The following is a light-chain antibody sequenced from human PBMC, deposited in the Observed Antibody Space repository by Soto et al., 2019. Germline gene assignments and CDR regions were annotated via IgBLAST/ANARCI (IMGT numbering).Light chain of an antibody. CDR2: GAS. V-gene: IGKV3-20*01. CDR3: QQYGSSPGFT. J-gene: IGKJ3*01. Sequence: IVLTQSPGTLSLSPGERATLSCRASQRVSSSYLAWYQQKPGQAPRLLIYGASSRATGIPDRFSGSGSGTDFTFTSSRLEPEEFAVYYCQQYGSSPGFTFGPGTKVDIK. CDR1: QRVSSSY.